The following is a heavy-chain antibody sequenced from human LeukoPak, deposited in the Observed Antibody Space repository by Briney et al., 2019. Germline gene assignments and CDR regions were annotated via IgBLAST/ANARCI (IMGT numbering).Heavy chain of an antibody. Sequence: PGGSLRLSCAASGFTFSSYGMHWVRQAPGKGLEWVAFIRYDGSNKYYADSVKGRFTISRDNSKNTLYLQMNSLRAEDTAVYYCAKVFPGLVDYFDYWGQGTLVTVSS. CDR1: GFTFSSYG. J-gene: IGHJ4*02. CDR2: IRYDGSNK. V-gene: IGHV3-30*02. D-gene: IGHD3/OR15-3a*01. CDR3: AKVFPGLVDYFDY.